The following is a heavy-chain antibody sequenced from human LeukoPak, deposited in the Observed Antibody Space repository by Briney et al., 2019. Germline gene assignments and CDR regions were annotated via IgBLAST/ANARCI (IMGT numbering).Heavy chain of an antibody. CDR2: IYYSGST. D-gene: IGHD3-22*01. CDR1: GGSISSYY. Sequence: SETLSLTCTVSGGSISSYYWSWIRQPPGKGLEWIGYIYYSGSTNYNPSLKSRVTISVDTSKNQFSLKLSSVTAADTAVYYCARVYYDSSGYLTTFDIWGQGTMVTVSS. J-gene: IGHJ3*02. V-gene: IGHV4-59*01. CDR3: ARVYYDSSGYLTTFDI.